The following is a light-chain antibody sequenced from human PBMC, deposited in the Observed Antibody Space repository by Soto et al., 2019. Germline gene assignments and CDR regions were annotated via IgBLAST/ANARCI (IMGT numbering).Light chain of an antibody. CDR1: QSVSSSY. CDR2: APS. J-gene: IGKJ1*01. V-gene: IGKV3-20*01. CDR3: QQFVSYPPPCA. Sequence: EIVLTQSPGTLSLSPGERATLSCRTSQSVSSSYLAWSQQKPGQAPRLLISAPSSRAAGVPDRFSGSGSGTDGTHHISRLEPEDSAVYYCQQFVSYPPPCAFGQGTKVEIK.